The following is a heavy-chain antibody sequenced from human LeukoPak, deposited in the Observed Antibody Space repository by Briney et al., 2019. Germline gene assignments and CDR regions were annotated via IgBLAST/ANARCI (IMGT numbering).Heavy chain of an antibody. D-gene: IGHD2-2*01. Sequence: PSETLSLTCTVSGGSISSYYWSWTRQPAGKGLEWIGRIYTSGSTNYNPSLKSRVTMSVDTSKNQFSLKLSSVTAADTAVYYCARDGRVVPAAMLVDYYYGMDVWGQGTTVTVSS. CDR2: IYTSGST. CDR1: GGSISSYY. V-gene: IGHV4-4*07. CDR3: ARDGRVVPAAMLVDYYYGMDV. J-gene: IGHJ6*02.